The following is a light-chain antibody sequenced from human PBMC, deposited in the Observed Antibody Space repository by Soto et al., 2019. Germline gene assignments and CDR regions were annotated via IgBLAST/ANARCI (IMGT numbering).Light chain of an antibody. CDR3: LHYAYTQFT. V-gene: IGKV3-20*01. CDR1: QYISSDY. Sequence: EIVLTQSPGTLSLSPGERATLSCRATQYISSDYLAWYQQIPGQAPRLLIHGASIRAAGVPDRFSGSGSGADFTLTISRLEPEDVAVYYCLHYAYTQFTFGPGTKVDIK. CDR2: GAS. J-gene: IGKJ3*01.